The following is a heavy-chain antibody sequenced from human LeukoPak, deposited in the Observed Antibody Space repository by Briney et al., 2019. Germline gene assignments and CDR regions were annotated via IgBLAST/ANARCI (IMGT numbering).Heavy chain of an antibody. CDR3: AKDDGYKNYYGMDV. J-gene: IGHJ6*02. CDR1: GFTFSSYW. D-gene: IGHD5-24*01. Sequence: PGGSLRLSCVASGFTFSSYWMHWVRQVPGKGPVWVSRINSDGRITSYADSVKGRFTISRDNSKNSLYLQMNSLRTEDTALYYCAKDDGYKNYYGMDVWGQGTTVTVSS. CDR2: INSDGRIT. V-gene: IGHV3-74*01.